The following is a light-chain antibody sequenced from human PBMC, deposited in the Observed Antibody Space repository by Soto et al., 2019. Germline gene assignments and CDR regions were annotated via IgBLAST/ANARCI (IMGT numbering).Light chain of an antibody. V-gene: IGKV3-20*01. CDR3: QQYGSSIT. J-gene: IGKJ5*01. CDR2: GTS. CDR1: QSVKSSY. Sequence: IVFAQSSGTLCFSPGERATLPWKASQSVKSSYLAWYQHKPGQAPRLLIYGTSSRATGIPDRFSGSGSGTDFTLTISRLEPEDFAVYYCQQYGSSITFGQGTRLEIK.